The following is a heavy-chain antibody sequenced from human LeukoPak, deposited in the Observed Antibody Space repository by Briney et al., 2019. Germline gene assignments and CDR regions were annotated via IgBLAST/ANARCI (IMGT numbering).Heavy chain of an antibody. D-gene: IGHD3-10*01. CDR3: AREGDGSGSYPYYFDY. CDR1: GFTFSSYG. CDR2: ISYDGSNK. V-gene: IGHV3-30*03. Sequence: GRSLRLSCAASGFTFSSYGMHWVRQAPGKGLEWVAVISYDGSNKYYADSVKGRFTISRDNSKNTLYLQMNSLRAEDTAVYYCAREGDGSGSYPYYFDYWGQGTLVTVSS. J-gene: IGHJ4*02.